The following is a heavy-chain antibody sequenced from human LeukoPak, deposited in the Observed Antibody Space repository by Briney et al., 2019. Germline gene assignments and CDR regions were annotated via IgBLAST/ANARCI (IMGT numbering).Heavy chain of an antibody. CDR3: AKRPSKTSVVTRFDF. CDR1: GFTFNNYA. Sequence: GGSLRLSCAASGFTFNNYAMAWVRQAPGKGLEWVSVIGGSGDSTYYADSVKGRFTISRDNSKNTLYLQMNSLTAEDSAIYYCAKRPSKTSVVTRFDFWGQGTLVTVSS. J-gene: IGHJ4*02. CDR2: IGGSGDST. V-gene: IGHV3-23*01. D-gene: IGHD4-23*01.